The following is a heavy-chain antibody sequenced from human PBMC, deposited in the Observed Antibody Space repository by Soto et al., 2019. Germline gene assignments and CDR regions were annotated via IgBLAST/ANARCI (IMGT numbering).Heavy chain of an antibody. CDR2: INPTSGGT. V-gene: IGHV1-2*04. J-gene: IGHJ4*02. CDR3: ARAESYGYSYGYPFDY. CDR1: GYTFTGYY. D-gene: IGHD5-18*01. Sequence: GASVKVSCKASGYTFTGYYMHWVRQAPGQGLEWMGWINPTSGGTNYAQKFQGWVTISVDTSKNQFSLKLSSVTAADTAVYYCARAESYGYSYGYPFDYWGQGTLVTVSS.